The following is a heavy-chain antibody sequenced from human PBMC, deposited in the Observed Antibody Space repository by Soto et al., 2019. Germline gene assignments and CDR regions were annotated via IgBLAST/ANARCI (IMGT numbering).Heavy chain of an antibody. D-gene: IGHD2-8*02. V-gene: IGHV4-4*07. CDR1: GASITGTSY. CDR2: FSLSGTT. CDR3: ARGTKPTGAHAWYYFDS. J-gene: IGHJ4*02. Sequence: SETLSLTCTVSGASITGTSYWSWIRQPAGKGLEWIGRFSLSGTTNYNPSLRSRVTMSADVSKNQFSLRLTSVTAADTALYYCARGTKPTGAHAWYYFDSWGQGTLVTVSS.